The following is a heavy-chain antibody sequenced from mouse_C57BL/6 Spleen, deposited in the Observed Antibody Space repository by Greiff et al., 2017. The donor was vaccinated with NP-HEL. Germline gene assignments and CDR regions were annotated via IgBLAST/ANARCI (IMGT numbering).Heavy chain of an antibody. V-gene: IGHV1-53*01. CDR1: GYTFTSYW. CDR3: ARDYGSSYVRGFGYAMDY. CDR2: INPSNGGT. D-gene: IGHD1-1*01. J-gene: IGHJ4*01. Sequence: VQLHQPGTELVKPGASVKLSCKASGYTFTSYWMHWVKQRPGQGLEWIGNINPSNGGTNYNEKFKSKATLTVDKSSSTAYMQLSSLTSEDSAVYYCARDYGSSYVRGFGYAMDYWGQGTSVTVSS.